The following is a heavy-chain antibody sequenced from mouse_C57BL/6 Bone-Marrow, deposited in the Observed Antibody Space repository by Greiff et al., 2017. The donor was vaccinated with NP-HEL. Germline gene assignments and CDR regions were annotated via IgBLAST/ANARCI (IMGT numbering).Heavy chain of an antibody. CDR2: ISDGGSYT. J-gene: IGHJ4*01. Sequence: EVMLVESGGGLVKPGGSLKLSRAASGFTFSSYAMSWVRQTPEKRLEWVATISDGGSYTYYPDNVKGRFTISRDNAKNNLYLQMSHLKSEDTAMYYCARDDYYAMDYWGQGTSVTVSS. CDR3: ARDDYYAMDY. CDR1: GFTFSSYA. V-gene: IGHV5-4*01.